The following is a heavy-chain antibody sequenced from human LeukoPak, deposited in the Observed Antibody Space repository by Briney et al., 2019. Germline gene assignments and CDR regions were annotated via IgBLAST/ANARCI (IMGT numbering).Heavy chain of an antibody. CDR2: IHPSDTT. CDR3: ARTLSDSGLSY. D-gene: IGHD3-10*01. V-gene: IGHV1-46*01. CDR1: GYTFTGYY. J-gene: IGHJ4*02. Sequence: ASVKVSCKASGYTFTGYYIHWVRQAPGQGLEWMGNIHPSDTTNYAQKFQGRVTMTTDTSTSTVYMEVSSLRSEDTAVYYCARTLSDSGLSYWGQGTLVTVSS.